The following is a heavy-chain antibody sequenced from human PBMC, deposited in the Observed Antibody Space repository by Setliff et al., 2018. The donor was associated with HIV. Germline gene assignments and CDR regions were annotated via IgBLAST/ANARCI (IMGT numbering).Heavy chain of an antibody. V-gene: IGHV4-4*08. CDR2: IYIGST. D-gene: IGHD6-13*01. J-gene: IGHJ4*02. CDR3: ARTYSSSWYSSHLWVDY. CDR1: GGSTSSYY. Sequence: PSETLSLTCTVSGGSTSSYYWSWIRQPPGKGLEWIGHIYIGSTNYNPSLKSRVTISADTSKNQFSLKLSSVTAADTAVYYCARTYSSSWYSSHLWVDYWGQGTLVTVSS.